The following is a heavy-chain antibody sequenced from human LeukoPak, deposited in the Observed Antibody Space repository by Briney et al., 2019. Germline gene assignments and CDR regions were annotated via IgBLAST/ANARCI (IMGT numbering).Heavy chain of an antibody. CDR3: ASRIVATKTGFDY. CDR1: GGSINSGSYY. Sequence: SETLSLTCTVSGGSINSGSYYWSWIRQPAGKGLEWIGRIYTSGSTNYNPSLKSRVTISVDTSKNQFSLKLSSVTAADTAVYYCASRIVATKTGFDYWGQGTLVTVSS. J-gene: IGHJ4*02. D-gene: IGHD5-12*01. V-gene: IGHV4-61*02. CDR2: IYTSGST.